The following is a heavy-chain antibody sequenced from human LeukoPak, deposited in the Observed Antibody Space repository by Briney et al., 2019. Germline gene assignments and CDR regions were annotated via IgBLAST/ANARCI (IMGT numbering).Heavy chain of an antibody. CDR1: GYTFTGYY. J-gene: IGHJ5*02. CDR3: ARDYKIVVPAAMKGNWFDP. D-gene: IGHD2-2*01. CDR2: INPNSGGT. V-gene: IGHV1-2*02. Sequence: ASVKVSRKASGYTFTGYYMHWVRQAPGQGLEWMGWINPNSGGTNYAQKFQGRVTMTRDTSISTAYMELSRLRSDDTAVYYCARDYKIVVPAAMKGNWFDPWGQGTLVTVSS.